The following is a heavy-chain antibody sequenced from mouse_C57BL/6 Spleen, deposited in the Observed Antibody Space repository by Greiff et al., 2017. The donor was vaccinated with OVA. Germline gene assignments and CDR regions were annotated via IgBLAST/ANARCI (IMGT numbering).Heavy chain of an antibody. Sequence: QVHVKQSGAELVRPGASVTLSCKASGYTFTDYEMHWVKQTPVHGLEWIGAIDPETGGTAYNQKFKGKAILTADKSSSTAYMELRSLTSEDSAVYYCTREGDYGSSYSDYFDYWGQGTTLTVSS. D-gene: IGHD1-1*01. CDR3: TREGDYGSSYSDYFDY. CDR1: GYTFTDYE. J-gene: IGHJ2*01. CDR2: IDPETGGT. V-gene: IGHV1-15*01.